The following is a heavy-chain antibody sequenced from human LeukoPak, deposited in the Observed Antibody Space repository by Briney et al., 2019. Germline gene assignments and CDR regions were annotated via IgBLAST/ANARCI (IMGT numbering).Heavy chain of an antibody. V-gene: IGHV3-30*18. J-gene: IGHJ3*02. CDR3: AKDGSDNFYGDYVKEAFDI. CDR2: ISYDGSNK. CDR1: GFTFSSYG. D-gene: IGHD4-17*01. Sequence: GGSLRLSCAASGFTFSSYGMHWVRQAPGKGLEWVAVISYDGSNKYYADSVKGRFTISRDNSKNTLYLQMNSLRAEDTAVYYCAKDGSDNFYGDYVKEAFDIWGQGTMVTVSS.